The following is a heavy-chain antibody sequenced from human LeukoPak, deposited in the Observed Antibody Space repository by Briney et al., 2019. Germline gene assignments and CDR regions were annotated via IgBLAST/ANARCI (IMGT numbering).Heavy chain of an antibody. J-gene: IGHJ4*02. Sequence: SETLSLTCTISGGSIGRYYWSWVRHPPGKGLEWIGYVSYSGTTDCNPSLKSRVIISIDTAKTQFSLRLSSVTAADTAVYYCARENDRYGRIDYWGQGLQVTVSS. CDR3: ARENDRYGRIDY. D-gene: IGHD5-18*01. V-gene: IGHV4-59*01. CDR2: VSYSGTT. CDR1: GGSIGRYY.